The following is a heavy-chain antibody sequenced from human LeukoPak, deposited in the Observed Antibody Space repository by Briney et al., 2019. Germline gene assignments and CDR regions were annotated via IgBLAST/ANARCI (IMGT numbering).Heavy chain of an antibody. J-gene: IGHJ4*02. CDR3: ARIAVAEDFDY. CDR2: IYYSGST. Sequence: SETLSLTCTVSGGSISSYYWSWIRQPPGKGLEWIGYIYYSGSTNYNPSLKSRVTISVDTSKNQFSLKLSSVTAADTAVYYCARIAVAEDFDYWGQGTLVTVSS. V-gene: IGHV4-59*08. CDR1: GGSISSYY. D-gene: IGHD6-19*01.